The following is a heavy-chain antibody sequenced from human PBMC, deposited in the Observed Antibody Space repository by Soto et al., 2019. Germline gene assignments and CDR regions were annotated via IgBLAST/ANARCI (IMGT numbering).Heavy chain of an antibody. V-gene: IGHV3-15*07. CDR1: GFPFNNAW. CDR3: TTDSRTTLPEIRFDY. CDR2: VKSKADGGSG. J-gene: IGHJ4*01. Sequence: GGSLRLSCAASGFPFNNAWINGVRQVPGKGLEWVGRVKSKADGGSGDYAAPVKGRFVVSRDDSKDIVYLQMNSLKIEDTGVYYCTTDSRTTLPEIRFDYWGHGTQVTVSS. D-gene: IGHD1-26*01.